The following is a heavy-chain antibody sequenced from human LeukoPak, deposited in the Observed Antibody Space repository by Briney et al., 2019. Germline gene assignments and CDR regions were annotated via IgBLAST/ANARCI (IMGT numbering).Heavy chain of an antibody. CDR3: ARESVAIFGVVIMYHGMDV. V-gene: IGHV3-21*01. J-gene: IGHJ6*02. CDR2: ISSSSSYI. D-gene: IGHD3-3*01. Sequence: GGSLRLSCAASGFTFSSYSMNWVRQAPGKGLEWVSSISSSSSYIYYADSVKGRFTISRDNAKNSLYLQMNSLRAEDTAVYYCARESVAIFGVVIMYHGMDVWGQGTTVTVSS. CDR1: GFTFSSYS.